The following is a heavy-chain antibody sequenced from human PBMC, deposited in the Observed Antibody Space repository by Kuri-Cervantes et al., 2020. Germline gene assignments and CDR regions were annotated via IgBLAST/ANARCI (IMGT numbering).Heavy chain of an antibody. CDR2: ISGSSSFI. Sequence: GESLKISCAASGFSFSDYNMNWVRQAPGRGLEWVSSISGSSSFIDYADSLKGRFTVSRDNAKESLYLQMNSLRDEYTAVYYCARDQGSELSPLDCWGQGTLVTVSS. CDR1: GFSFSDYN. V-gene: IGHV3-21*01. D-gene: IGHD3-10*01. J-gene: IGHJ4*02. CDR3: ARDQGSELSPLDC.